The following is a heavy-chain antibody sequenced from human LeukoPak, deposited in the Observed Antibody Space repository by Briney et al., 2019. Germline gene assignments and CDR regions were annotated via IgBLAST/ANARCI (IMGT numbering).Heavy chain of an antibody. J-gene: IGHJ4*02. CDR2: INHSGST. D-gene: IGHD3-22*01. V-gene: IGHV4-34*01. CDR1: GGSFSGYY. Sequence: SETLSLTCAVYGGSFSGYYWSWIRQPPGKGLEWIGEINHSGSTNYNPSLKSRVTISVDTSKNQFSLKLSSVTAADTAVYYCARGGGFYYDSSGYRHFDSGGQGTLVTVPS. CDR3: ARGGGFYYDSSGYRHFDS.